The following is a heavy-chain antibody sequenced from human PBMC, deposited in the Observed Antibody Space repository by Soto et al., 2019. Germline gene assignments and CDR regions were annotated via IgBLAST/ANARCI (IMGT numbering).Heavy chain of an antibody. CDR3: AKDLMVRSSGWYDWFDP. CDR2: ISGSGGST. J-gene: IGHJ5*02. CDR1: GFTFSSYA. D-gene: IGHD6-19*01. V-gene: IGHV3-23*01. Sequence: LRLSCAASGFTFSSYAMSWVRQAPGKGLEWVSAISGSGGSTYYADSVKGRFTISRDNSKNTLYLQMNSLRAEDTAVYYCAKDLMVRSSGWYDWFDPWGQGTLVTVPS.